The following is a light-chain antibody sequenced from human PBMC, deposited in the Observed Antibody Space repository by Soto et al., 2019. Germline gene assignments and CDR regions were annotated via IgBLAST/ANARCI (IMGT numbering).Light chain of an antibody. J-gene: IGKJ1*01. CDR2: GAS. V-gene: IGKV3-15*01. CDR1: QSVNNN. Sequence: EIILTQSPASLSVSPGERATLSCRASQSVNNNLAWYQQKRGQAPRLLIYGASTRATGIPGRFRGSGSGTEFTLTITSLQSEDVATYYCQQVDSYPRTFGQGTKVEIK. CDR3: QQVDSYPRT.